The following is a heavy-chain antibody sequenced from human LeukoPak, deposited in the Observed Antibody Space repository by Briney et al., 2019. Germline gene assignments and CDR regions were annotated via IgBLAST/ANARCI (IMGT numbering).Heavy chain of an antibody. J-gene: IGHJ4*02. D-gene: IGHD5-12*01. V-gene: IGHV1-2*06. CDR2: INPNSGGT. CDR3: ARVLSSGYDLFY. CDR1: GYTFTGCY. Sequence: ASVKVSCKASGYTFTGCYMHWVRQAPGQGREWMGRINPNSGGTNYAQKFQGRVTMTRDTSISTAYMELSRLRSDDTAVYYCARVLSSGYDLFYWGQGTLVTVSS.